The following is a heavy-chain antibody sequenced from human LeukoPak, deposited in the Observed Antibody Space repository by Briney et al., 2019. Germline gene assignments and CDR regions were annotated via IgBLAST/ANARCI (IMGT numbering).Heavy chain of an antibody. CDR2: INPNNGGT. D-gene: IGHD3-22*01. V-gene: IGHV1-2*02. Sequence: GASVKVSCKASGYTFIGYYMHWVRQAPEHGLEWMGWINPNNGGTNYAQKFQGRVTMTRDTSTSTVYMELSSLRSEDTAVYYCAREPSAGDSSGHFDYWGQGTLVTVSS. CDR1: GYTFIGYY. J-gene: IGHJ4*02. CDR3: AREPSAGDSSGHFDY.